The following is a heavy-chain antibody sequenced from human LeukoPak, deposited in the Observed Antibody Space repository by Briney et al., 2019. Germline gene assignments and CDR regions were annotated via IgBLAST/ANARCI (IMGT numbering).Heavy chain of an antibody. CDR2: FTGSAGNI. J-gene: IGHJ5*02. D-gene: IGHD1/OR15-1a*01. V-gene: IGHV3-23*01. CDR3: AAGGGNTFNP. CDR1: GFTFTSQA. Sequence: PGGSLRLSCAASGFTFTSQALSWVRQAPGKGLEWVSNFTGSAGNIHYADSVKGRFTLSRDTSKETMYLQMNSLRADDTAIYYCAAGGGNTFNPWGQGTLVTVSS.